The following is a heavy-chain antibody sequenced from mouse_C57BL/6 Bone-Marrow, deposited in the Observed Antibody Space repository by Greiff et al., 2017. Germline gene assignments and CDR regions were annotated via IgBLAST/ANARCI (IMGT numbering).Heavy chain of an antibody. Sequence: VKVQQPGAELVKPGASVKMSCKASGYTFTSYWITWVKQRPGQGLEWIGDIYPTSGRTNYNEKFKSKAILTVDTSSNTAYMQLSSLTSEDSAVFYCARSGPLGRSFDYWGQGTTLTVSS. D-gene: IGHD4-1*01. J-gene: IGHJ2*01. CDR3: ARSGPLGRSFDY. CDR1: GYTFTSYW. CDR2: IYPTSGRT. V-gene: IGHV1-55*01.